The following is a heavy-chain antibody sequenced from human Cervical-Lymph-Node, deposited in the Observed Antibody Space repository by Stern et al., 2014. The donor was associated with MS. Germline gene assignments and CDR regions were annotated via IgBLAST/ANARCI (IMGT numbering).Heavy chain of an antibody. CDR1: GGTFSSYA. Sequence: QLVQSGAEVKKPGSSVKVSCKASGGTFSSYAISWVRPAPGQGLDWTGGIIPIFGTATYAQKFQGRVTITADESTSTAYMELSSLRSEDTAVYYCARVFGIAAAGYFDYWGQGTLVTVSS. CDR3: ARVFGIAAAGYFDY. D-gene: IGHD6-13*01. V-gene: IGHV1-69*01. J-gene: IGHJ4*02. CDR2: IIPIFGTA.